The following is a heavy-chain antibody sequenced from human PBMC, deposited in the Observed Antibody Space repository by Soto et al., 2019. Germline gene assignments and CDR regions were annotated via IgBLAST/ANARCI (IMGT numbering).Heavy chain of an antibody. V-gene: IGHV3-30-3*01. CDR1: GVNFGTYA. J-gene: IGHJ6*02. CDR2: IAYDGINT. Sequence: PGGSLRLSCVASGVNFGTYAIHWVRQAPGKGLQWVAIIAYDGINTYYADSVKGRFTISRDNSKNTLHLQMNSQRPEDTGVYFCARVTPGNNLYYFSGLDVWGQGTSVTVSS. D-gene: IGHD1-1*01. CDR3: ARVTPGNNLYYFSGLDV.